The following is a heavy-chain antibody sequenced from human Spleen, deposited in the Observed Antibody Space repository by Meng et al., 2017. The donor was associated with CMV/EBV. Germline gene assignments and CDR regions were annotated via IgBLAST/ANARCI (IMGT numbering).Heavy chain of an antibody. J-gene: IGHJ5*02. Sequence: SETLSLTCTVSGVSISSRDYYWNWIRQPPGMGLEWIGYIYYSGTTYYNPSLKGRVSISEDTSKNQISLRLSSVTAADTAVYYCARVADTVSKGHNWFDPWGQGILVTVSS. V-gene: IGHV4-30-4*08. CDR3: ARVADTVSKGHNWFDP. CDR2: IYYSGTT. D-gene: IGHD4-17*01. CDR1: GVSISSRDYY.